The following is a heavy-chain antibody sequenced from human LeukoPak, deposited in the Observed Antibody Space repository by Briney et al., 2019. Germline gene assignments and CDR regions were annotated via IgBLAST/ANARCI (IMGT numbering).Heavy chain of an antibody. CDR1: GFIFSNYG. J-gene: IGHJ4*02. Sequence: PGGSLRLSCAASGFIFSNYGMNWVRQAPGKGLEWVGRIKSKTDGGTIDYAAPVKGRFTISRDDSKNTLYLQMDNLKTEDTAIYYCSTPSFWGQGTLVTVSS. V-gene: IGHV3-15*07. CDR2: IKSKTDGGTI. CDR3: STPSF.